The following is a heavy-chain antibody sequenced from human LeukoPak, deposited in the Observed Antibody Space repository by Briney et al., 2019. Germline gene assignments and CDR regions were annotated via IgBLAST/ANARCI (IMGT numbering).Heavy chain of an antibody. CDR2: INHSGST. J-gene: IGHJ4*02. CDR1: GGSFSGYY. Sequence: SETLSLTCAVYGGSFSGYYWSWIRQPPGKGLEWIGEINHSGSTNYNPSLKSRVTISVDTSKNQFSLKLSSVTAADTALYYCARGLRRSSSGRWGQGIRVTVSS. D-gene: IGHD6-6*01. CDR3: ARGLRRSSSGR. V-gene: IGHV4-34*01.